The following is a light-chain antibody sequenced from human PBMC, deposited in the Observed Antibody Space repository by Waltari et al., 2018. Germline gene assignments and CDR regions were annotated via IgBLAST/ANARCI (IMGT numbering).Light chain of an antibody. CDR1: SSDVGGYNY. CDR3: SSYTSSSWSV. J-gene: IGLJ1*01. V-gene: IGLV2-14*01. Sequence: QSALTQPASVSGSPGPSITISCPGTSSDVGGYNYVSWYQQHPGKAPKLMIYEVSNRPSGVSNRFSGSKSGNTASLTISGLQAEDEADYYCSSYTSSSWSVFGTGTKVTVL. CDR2: EVS.